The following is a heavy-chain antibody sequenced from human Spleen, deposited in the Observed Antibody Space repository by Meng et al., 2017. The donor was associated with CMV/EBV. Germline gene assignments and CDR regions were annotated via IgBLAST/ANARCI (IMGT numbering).Heavy chain of an antibody. J-gene: IGHJ5*02. CDR2: ISPYTGNT. Sequence: ASVKVSCKASGYTFITYGITWVRQAPGQGLEWMGWISPYTGNTNYAQRLQGRVTMTTDKSTTTAHMELKSLRSDDTAVYYCALASYDGYDYGGLDPWGQGTLVTVSS. V-gene: IGHV1-18*01. CDR3: ALASYDGYDYGGLDP. CDR1: GYTFITYG. D-gene: IGHD5-12*01.